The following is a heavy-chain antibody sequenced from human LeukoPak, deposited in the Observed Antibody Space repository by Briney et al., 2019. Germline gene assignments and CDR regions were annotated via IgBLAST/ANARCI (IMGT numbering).Heavy chain of an antibody. D-gene: IGHD1-1*01. CDR2: IYTSGSA. Sequence: SETLSLTCTVSGGSISSYYWSWIRQPAGKGLEWIGRIYTSGSANYNPSLKSRVTMSVDTSKNQFSLKLSSVTAADTAVYYCAREEELEGEFDYWGQGTLVTVSS. V-gene: IGHV4-4*07. J-gene: IGHJ4*02. CDR1: GGSISSYY. CDR3: AREEELEGEFDY.